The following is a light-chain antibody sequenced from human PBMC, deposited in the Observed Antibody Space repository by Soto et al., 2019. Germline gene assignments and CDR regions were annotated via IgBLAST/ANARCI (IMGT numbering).Light chain of an antibody. CDR1: QSITTW. V-gene: IGKV1-5*01. CDR3: QQYNSYPWT. CDR2: DAY. Sequence: DIQMTQSPSTLSASVGDRVIITCRASQSITTWLAWYQQKPGKAPKLLIYDAYSLESGVPSRFSGSGSGTEFTLTISSLQPDDFATYYCQQYNSYPWTFGQGTKVDI. J-gene: IGKJ1*01.